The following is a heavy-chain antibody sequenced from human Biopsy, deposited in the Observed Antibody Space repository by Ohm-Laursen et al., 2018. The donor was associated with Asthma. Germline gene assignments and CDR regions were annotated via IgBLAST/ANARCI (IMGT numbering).Heavy chain of an antibody. D-gene: IGHD2-21*02. Sequence: SDTLSLTCTVSGGSIISSSWWSWVCQTPGKGLEWIGEIYHSGPTNYNPSLKSRVTISVDKSKNQFSLKLTSVTAADTAVYYCARGVDRVTGLLDHFDSWGQGTLVTVSS. CDR3: ARGVDRVTGLLDHFDS. CDR1: GGSIISSSW. V-gene: IGHV4-4*02. CDR2: IYHSGPT. J-gene: IGHJ4*02.